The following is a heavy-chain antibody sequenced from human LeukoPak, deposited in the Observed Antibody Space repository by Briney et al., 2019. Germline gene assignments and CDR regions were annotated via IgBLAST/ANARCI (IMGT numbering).Heavy chain of an antibody. J-gene: IGHJ3*02. V-gene: IGHV3-23*01. CDR2: ISGSGCST. CDR3: AKEMAPFYGSGDAFDI. D-gene: IGHD3-10*01. CDR1: EFTFSSYA. Sequence: GGSLRLSCAASEFTFSSYAMSWVRQAPGKGLEWVSAISGSGCSTYYADSVKGRFTISRDNSKNTLYLQMNSLRAEDTAVYYCAKEMAPFYGSGDAFDIWGQGTMVTVSS.